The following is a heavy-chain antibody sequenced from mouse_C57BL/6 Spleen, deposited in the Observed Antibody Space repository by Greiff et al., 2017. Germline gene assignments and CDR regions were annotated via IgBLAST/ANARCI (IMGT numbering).Heavy chain of an antibody. J-gene: IGHJ1*03. CDR3: ARELGRGYFDV. CDR1: GFSLTSYA. D-gene: IGHD4-1*01. V-gene: IGHV2-9-1*01. Sequence: QVQLQQSGPGLVAPSQSLSITCTVSGFSLTSYAISWIRQPPGKGLEWLGVIWTGGGTNYNSALKTRLSISKDNSKSQVFLTMNSLQTDDTARYYCARELGRGYFDVWGTGTTVTVSS. CDR2: IWTGGGT.